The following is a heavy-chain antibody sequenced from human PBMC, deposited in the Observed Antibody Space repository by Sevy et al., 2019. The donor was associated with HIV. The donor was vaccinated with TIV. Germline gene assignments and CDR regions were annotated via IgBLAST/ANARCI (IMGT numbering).Heavy chain of an antibody. CDR1: GYSFILYY. J-gene: IGHJ4*02. CDR2: INPTGGYT. D-gene: IGHD2-21*02. V-gene: IGHV1-46*01. CDR3: AVSQSCGGDCYYFDS. Sequence: ASVKVSCRASGYSFILYYMHWVRQAPGQGLEWMGLINPTGGYTSDAQRFQGRLSMTRDTSTSTFYMELSSLTYEDTAVYHCAVSQSCGGDCYYFDSWGQGTLVTVSS.